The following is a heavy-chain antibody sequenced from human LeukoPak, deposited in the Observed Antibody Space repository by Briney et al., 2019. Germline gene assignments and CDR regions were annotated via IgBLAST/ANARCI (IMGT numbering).Heavy chain of an antibody. D-gene: IGHD3-3*01. V-gene: IGHV3-21*01. CDR3: ARDQCALGYDFWSGYCDY. CDR2: ISSSSSYI. Sequence: GGSLRLSCAASGFTFSSYSMNWVRQAPGKGLEWVSSISSSSSYIYYADSVKGRFTISRDNAKNSLYLQMNSLRAEDTAVYYCARDQCALGYDFWSGYCDYWGQGTLVTVSS. J-gene: IGHJ4*02. CDR1: GFTFSSYS.